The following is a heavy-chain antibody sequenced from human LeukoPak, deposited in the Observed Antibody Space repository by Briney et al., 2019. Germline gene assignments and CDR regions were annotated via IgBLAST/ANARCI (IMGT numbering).Heavy chain of an antibody. D-gene: IGHD1-26*01. CDR3: ASGSGSYFR. Sequence: SETLSLTCTVSGGSISSYYWSWIRQPPGKGLEWIGYIYYSGSTNYNPSLKSRVTISVDTSKNQFSLKLSSVTAADTAVYYCASGSGSYFRWGQGTLVTVSS. CDR1: GGSISSYY. V-gene: IGHV4-59*01. CDR2: IYYSGST. J-gene: IGHJ4*02.